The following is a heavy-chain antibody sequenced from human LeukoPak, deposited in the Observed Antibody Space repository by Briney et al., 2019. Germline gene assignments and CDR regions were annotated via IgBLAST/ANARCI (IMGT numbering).Heavy chain of an antibody. V-gene: IGHV3-21*01. J-gene: IGHJ3*02. D-gene: IGHD4-17*01. Sequence: KPGGSLRLSCAASGFTFSSYSMNWLRQAPGKGLEWVSSISSGGTYIYYADSVKGRFTISRDNAKKSLYLQMNSLRAEDTAVYHCAERGVTTADNNAFDIWGQGTMVTVSS. CDR2: ISSGGTYI. CDR3: AERGVTTADNNAFDI. CDR1: GFTFSSYS.